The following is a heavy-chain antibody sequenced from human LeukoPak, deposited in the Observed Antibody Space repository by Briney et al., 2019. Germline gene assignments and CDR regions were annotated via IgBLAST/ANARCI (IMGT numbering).Heavy chain of an antibody. V-gene: IGHV4-30-4*01. Sequence: PSQTLSPTCTVSGGSISSGDYYWSWIRQPPGKGLEWIGYIYYSGSTYYNPTLKSRVTISVDTSNNQFSLKLSSVTAADTAVYYCARDLPALVPVYWGQGTLVTVSS. D-gene: IGHD5-18*01. CDR3: ARDLPALVPVY. CDR1: GGSISSGDYY. CDR2: IYYSGST. J-gene: IGHJ4*02.